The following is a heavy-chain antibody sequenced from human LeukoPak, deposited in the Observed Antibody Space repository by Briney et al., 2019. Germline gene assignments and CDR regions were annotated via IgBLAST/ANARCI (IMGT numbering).Heavy chain of an antibody. D-gene: IGHD5-18*01. CDR3: ASSPGGYSYGLDY. V-gene: IGHV1-2*02. J-gene: IGHJ4*02. CDR2: INPNSGGT. Sequence: GASVKVSCKASGYTFTGYYMRWVRQAPGQGLEWMGWINPNSGGTNYAQKFQGRVTMTRDTSISTAYMELSRLRSDDTAAYYCASSPGGYSYGLDYWGQGTLVTVSS. CDR1: GYTFTGYY.